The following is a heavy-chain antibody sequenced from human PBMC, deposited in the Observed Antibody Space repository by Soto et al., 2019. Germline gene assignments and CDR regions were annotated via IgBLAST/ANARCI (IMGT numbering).Heavy chain of an antibody. Sequence: EVQVVESGGGLIQPGGSLRLSCEVSGFSVTANYMSWVRQAPGKGLEWVSVIYSGGSTYYIDTVKGRFSISSDISKNTLYLQMNRLSVDDTAVHYCHGCGDWGQGALVTVAS. D-gene: IGHD6-19*01. CDR3: HGCGD. CDR2: IYSGGST. CDR1: GFSVTANY. J-gene: IGHJ4*02. V-gene: IGHV3-53*01.